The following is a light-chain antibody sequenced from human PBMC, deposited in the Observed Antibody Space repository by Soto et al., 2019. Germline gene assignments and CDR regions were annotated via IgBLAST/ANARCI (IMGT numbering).Light chain of an antibody. Sequence: QSALTQPASVSGSPGQSITISCTGTSSDVGGYDYVSWYQQHPGKAPKFMLYEVTHRPSGVSHRFSGSKSGNTASLTISGLQAEDDADYYCNSYTTTSTYVFRTATTVTVL. J-gene: IGLJ1*01. CDR1: SSDVGGYDY. CDR3: NSYTTTSTYV. CDR2: EVT. V-gene: IGLV2-14*01.